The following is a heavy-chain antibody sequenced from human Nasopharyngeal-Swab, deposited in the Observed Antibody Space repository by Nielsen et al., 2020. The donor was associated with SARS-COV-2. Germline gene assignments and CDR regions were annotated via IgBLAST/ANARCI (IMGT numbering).Heavy chain of an antibody. Sequence: GESLKISCAASGFTFSSYAMSWVRQAPGKGLEWVSAISGSGGSTYYADSVKGRFTISRDNSKNTLYLQMNSLRAEDTAVYYCARGQALYYYYYMDVWGKGTTVTVSS. CDR2: ISGSGGST. J-gene: IGHJ6*03. V-gene: IGHV3-23*01. CDR3: ARGQALYYYYYMDV. CDR1: GFTFSSYA. D-gene: IGHD3-10*01.